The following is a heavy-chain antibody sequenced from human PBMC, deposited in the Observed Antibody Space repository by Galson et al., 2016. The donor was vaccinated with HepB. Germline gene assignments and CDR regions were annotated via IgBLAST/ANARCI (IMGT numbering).Heavy chain of an antibody. V-gene: IGHV1-69*06. J-gene: IGHJ6*03. CDR1: GGSFNNYA. D-gene: IGHD6-13*01. Sequence: SVKVSCKASGGSFNNYAINWVRQTPGQGLEWMGGIIPIFGTPYYAQKFRGRVTITADTSSSTVYMELSSLRSEDTAVYYCARGISSSWGHYYYYYMDVWGKGTTVIASS. CDR3: ARGISSSWGHYYYYYMDV. CDR2: IIPIFGTP.